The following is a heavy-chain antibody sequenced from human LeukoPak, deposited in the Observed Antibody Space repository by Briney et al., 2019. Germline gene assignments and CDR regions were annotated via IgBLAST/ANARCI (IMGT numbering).Heavy chain of an antibody. CDR3: ARVASYHELLRYFDWLSH. CDR2: ISSSSSYI. D-gene: IGHD3-9*01. J-gene: IGHJ5*02. Sequence: GRSLRLSCAASGFTFSSYSMNWVRQAPGKGLEWVSSISSSSSYIYYADSVKGRFTISRDNAKNSLYLQMNSLRAEDTAVYYCARVASYHELLRYFDWLSHWGQGTLVTVSS. V-gene: IGHV3-21*01. CDR1: GFTFSSYS.